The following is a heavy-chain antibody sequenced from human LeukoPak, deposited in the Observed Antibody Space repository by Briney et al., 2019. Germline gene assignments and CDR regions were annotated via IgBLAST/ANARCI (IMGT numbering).Heavy chain of an antibody. V-gene: IGHV1-18*01. CDR1: GYTFTIYG. D-gene: IGHD3-10*01. CDR2: ISAYNGNT. CDR3: ARDDYYGSGSYYASSY. J-gene: IGHJ4*02. Sequence: ASVKVSFKASGYTFTIYGISWVRQAPGQGLEWMGWISAYNGNTNYAQKLQGRVTMTTDTSTSTAYMELRSLRSDDTAVYYCARDDYYGSGSYYASSYWGQGTLVTVSS.